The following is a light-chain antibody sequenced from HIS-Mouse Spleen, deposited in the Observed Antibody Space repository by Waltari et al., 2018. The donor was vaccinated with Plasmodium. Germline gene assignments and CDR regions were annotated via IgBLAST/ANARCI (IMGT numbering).Light chain of an antibody. CDR3: QQYGSSPIT. Sequence: EIVLTQSPGTLSLSPGERATLSCRASQSVSSIYLAWYQQKPGQAPRLLILGASSMATGIPDRFSGSGSGTDFTLTISRLEPDAFAVYYCQQYGSSPITFGQGTRLEIK. CDR2: GAS. J-gene: IGKJ5*01. V-gene: IGKV3-20*01. CDR1: QSVSSIY.